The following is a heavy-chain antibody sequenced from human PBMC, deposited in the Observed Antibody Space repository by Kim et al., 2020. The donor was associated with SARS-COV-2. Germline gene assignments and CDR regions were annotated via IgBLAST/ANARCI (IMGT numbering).Heavy chain of an antibody. J-gene: IGHJ4*02. D-gene: IGHD3-10*01. CDR2: ISSTGGST. CDR1: GFTFSHYA. V-gene: IGHV3-23*01. CDR3: AKSLHPLGDN. Sequence: GGSLRLSCAASGFTFSHYAMSWVRQAPGKGLEWVSSISSTGGSTYYADSVKGRFTISRDNSKNTLDLQMNSLRAEDMAVYFCAKSLHPLGDNWGQGTLVTVSS.